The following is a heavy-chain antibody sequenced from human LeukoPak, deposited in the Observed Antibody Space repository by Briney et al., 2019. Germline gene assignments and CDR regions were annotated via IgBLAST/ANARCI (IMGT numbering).Heavy chain of an antibody. Sequence: AGGSLGLSCAASGFTFSSYSMNWVRQAPGKGLEWVSYISSSSSTIYYADSVKGRFTISRDNAKNSLYLQMNSLRAEDTAVYYCARDRVLTLAATRRVYWGQGTLVTVS. J-gene: IGHJ4*02. V-gene: IGHV3-48*01. CDR1: GFTFSSYS. CDR3: ARDRVLTLAATRRVY. CDR2: ISSSSSTI. D-gene: IGHD2-15*01.